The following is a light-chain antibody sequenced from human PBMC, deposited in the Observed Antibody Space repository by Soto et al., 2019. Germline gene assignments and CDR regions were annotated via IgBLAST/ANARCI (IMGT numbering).Light chain of an antibody. CDR1: QSVGRR. CDR2: GAS. J-gene: IGKJ5*01. Sequence: FGLTKSPDTLSLSPGGRATLSCRASQSVGRRLAWYQQRPGQSPRLLISGASMRASGVPVRFIGGGSGTDFTLTITRLEPEDFAVYYCQQYGGSPITFGLGTRLE. CDR3: QQYGGSPIT. V-gene: IGKV3-20*01.